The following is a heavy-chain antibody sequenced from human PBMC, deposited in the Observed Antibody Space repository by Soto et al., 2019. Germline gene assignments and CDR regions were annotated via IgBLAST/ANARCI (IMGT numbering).Heavy chain of an antibody. CDR1: GFSLNTNEVV. J-gene: IGHJ4*02. Sequence: RPTQLKPAHTLRPTCSFPGFSLNTNEVVVGWIRQPPGKAPEWLALIYWDDDNHYSPSLKSRLTITKDTSKDQVVLTMTNVDPVDTATYYCVYRLVAKCGGDCSLFDNWGQGPLVTVSS. CDR2: IYWDDDN. V-gene: IGHV2-5*02. D-gene: IGHD2-21*02. CDR3: VYRLVAKCGGDCSLFDN.